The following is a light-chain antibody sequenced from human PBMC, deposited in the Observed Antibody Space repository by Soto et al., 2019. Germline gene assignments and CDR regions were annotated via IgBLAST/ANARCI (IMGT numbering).Light chain of an antibody. V-gene: IGLV2-14*01. CDR3: SSYAGSNNFV. CDR1: SSDIGAYKY. CDR2: DVS. J-gene: IGLJ1*01. Sequence: QSALTQPASVSGSPGQSITISCAGTSSDIGAYKYVSWYQQHPGKAPTLVIYDVSNRPSGVSNRFSGSKSGNTASLTISGLQAEDEADYYCSSYAGSNNFVFGTGTKVTVL.